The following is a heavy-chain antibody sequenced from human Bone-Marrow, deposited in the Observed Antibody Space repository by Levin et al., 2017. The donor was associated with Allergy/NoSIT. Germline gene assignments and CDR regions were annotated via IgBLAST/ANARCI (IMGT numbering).Heavy chain of an antibody. D-gene: IGHD2-15*01. J-gene: IGHJ6*03. V-gene: IGHV4-59*01. CDR1: GGSISSYY. CDR3: ARVWYEAAYYYYYMDG. Sequence: SETLSLTCTVSGGSISSYYWSWIRQPPGKGLEWIGYIYYSGSTNYNPSLKSRVTISVDTSKNQFSLKLSSVTAADTAVYYCARVWYEAAYYYYYMDGWGKGTTVTVSS. CDR2: IYYSGST.